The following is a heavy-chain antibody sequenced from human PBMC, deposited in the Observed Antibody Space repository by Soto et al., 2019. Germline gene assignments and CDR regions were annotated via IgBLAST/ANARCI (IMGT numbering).Heavy chain of an antibody. CDR1: GFTFSTYG. Sequence: QVQLVESGGGVVQPGKSLRLSCTASGFTFSTYGMHWVRQAPGKGLEWVAVISYDGSNRYYVDSVKGRFTISRDNSKNTLYLQMNSLRAEDTAVYCCAKNRGSGGDADYWGQGTLVTVSS. CDR2: ISYDGSNR. CDR3: AKNRGSGGDADY. J-gene: IGHJ4*02. D-gene: IGHD3-10*01. V-gene: IGHV3-30*18.